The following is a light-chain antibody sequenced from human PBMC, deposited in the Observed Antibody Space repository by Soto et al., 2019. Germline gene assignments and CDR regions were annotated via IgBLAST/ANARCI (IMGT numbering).Light chain of an antibody. V-gene: IGLV2-14*01. CDR1: SSDVGGYNY. CDR2: DVS. CDR3: SSYTSSSTRLYV. J-gene: IGLJ1*01. Sequence: QSALTQPASVSGSPGQSITISCTGTSSDVGGYNYVSWYQQHPGNAPKLMIYDVSNRPSGVSNCFSGSKSGNTASLTISLLQAEDEADYYCSSYTSSSTRLYVFGTGTRSPS.